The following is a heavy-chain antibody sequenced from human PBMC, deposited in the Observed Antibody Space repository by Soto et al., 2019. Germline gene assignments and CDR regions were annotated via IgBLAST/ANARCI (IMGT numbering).Heavy chain of an antibody. Sequence: QVQLVQSGAEVKKPGSSVKVSCKASGGTFSSYAISWVRQAPGQGLEWMGGIIPIFGTANYAQKFQGRVTITPDESTSTAYMELSSLRSEDTAVYYCARARDIVVVPAAYYYYGMDVWGQGTTVTVSS. CDR2: IIPIFGTA. V-gene: IGHV1-69*01. CDR1: GGTFSSYA. D-gene: IGHD2-2*01. CDR3: ARARDIVVVPAAYYYYGMDV. J-gene: IGHJ6*02.